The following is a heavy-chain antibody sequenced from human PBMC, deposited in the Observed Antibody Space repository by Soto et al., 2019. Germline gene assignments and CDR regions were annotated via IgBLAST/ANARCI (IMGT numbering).Heavy chain of an antibody. CDR3: ARDRQSTPWYAADY. CDR2: ISGSGGYI. J-gene: IGHJ4*02. CDR1: GFTFSSYS. V-gene: IGHV3-21*01. Sequence: GGSLRLSCEGSGFTFSSYSMNWVRQAPGKGLEWVSSISGSGGYIYYADSVKGRFTISRDDAKNSLYLQMTSLRDEDTALYYCARDRQSTPWYAADYWGQGSLVTVSS. D-gene: IGHD6-13*01.